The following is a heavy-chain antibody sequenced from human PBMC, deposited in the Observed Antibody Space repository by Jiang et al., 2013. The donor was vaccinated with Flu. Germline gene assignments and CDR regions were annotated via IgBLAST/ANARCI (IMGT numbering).Heavy chain of an antibody. CDR2: IFPGDSDT. Sequence: SGAEVKKPGESLKISCKGSGYSLATYWIGWVRQMPGKGLEWMGIIFPGDSDTRYSPSFQGQVTISADKSISTAYLQWSSLKASDTAIYYCARVHFHDKSLADCWGQGTLVTVSS. CDR3: ARVHFHDKSLADC. J-gene: IGHJ4*02. D-gene: IGHD3-22*01. CDR1: GYSLATYW. V-gene: IGHV5-51*01.